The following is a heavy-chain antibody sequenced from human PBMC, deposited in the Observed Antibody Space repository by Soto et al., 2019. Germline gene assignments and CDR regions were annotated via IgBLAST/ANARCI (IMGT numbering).Heavy chain of an antibody. Sequence: EAHLVESGGAVVQPGGSLRLSCVASGFSFDDHNMYWVRQASDQGLEWVSLISWDGETTYYADSVKGRFTISRDNSKNSLYLQLNAVTPEDTALYYCASSQGDYWGQGTLVTVAS. CDR3: ASSQGDY. V-gene: IGHV3-43*01. CDR2: ISWDGETT. J-gene: IGHJ4*02. CDR1: GFSFDDHN.